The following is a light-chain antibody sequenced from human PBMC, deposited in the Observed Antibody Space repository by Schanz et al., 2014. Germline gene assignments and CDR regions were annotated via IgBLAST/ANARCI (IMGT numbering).Light chain of an antibody. V-gene: IGKV3-20*01. CDR1: QSVSSSY. CDR2: GAS. CDR3: QQYNNWPPLT. Sequence: EIVLTQSPGTLSLSPGERATLSCRASQSVSSSYLAWYQQKPGQAPRLLIYGASSRATGIPDRFRGSGSGTDFTLTISRLEPEDFAVYYCQQYNNWPPLTFGGGTKVEIK. J-gene: IGKJ4*01.